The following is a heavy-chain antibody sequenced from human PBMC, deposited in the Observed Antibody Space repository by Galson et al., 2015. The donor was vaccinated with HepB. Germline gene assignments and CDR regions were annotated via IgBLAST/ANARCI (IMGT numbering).Heavy chain of an antibody. CDR2: ISSSSSYI. J-gene: IGHJ4*02. CDR1: GFTFSSYS. D-gene: IGHD5-24*01. CDR3: ARSVRRDGYNYGY. V-gene: IGHV3-21*01. Sequence: SLRLSCAASGFTFSSYSMNWVRQAPGKGLEWVSSISSSSSYIYYADSVKGRFTISRDNAKNSLYLQMNSLRAEDTAVYYCARSVRRDGYNYGYWGQGTLVTVSS.